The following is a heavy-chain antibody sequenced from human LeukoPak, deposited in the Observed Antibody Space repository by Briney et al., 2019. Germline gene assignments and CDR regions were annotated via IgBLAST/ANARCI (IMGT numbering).Heavy chain of an antibody. CDR2: INHSGST. Sequence: SQTLSLTCTVSGVSISSGDYYWSWIRQPPGKGLDWIGEINHSGSTNYNPSLKSRVTISVDTSKNQFSLKLSSVTAADTAVYYCASRPTGGMATLTGYFDYWGQGTLVTVSS. CDR1: GVSISSGDYY. CDR3: ASRPTGGMATLTGYFDY. D-gene: IGHD5-24*01. V-gene: IGHV4-30-4*01. J-gene: IGHJ4*02.